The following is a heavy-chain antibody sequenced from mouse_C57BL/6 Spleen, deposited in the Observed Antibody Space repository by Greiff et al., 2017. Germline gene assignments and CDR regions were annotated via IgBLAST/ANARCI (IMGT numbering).Heavy chain of an antibody. Sequence: EVMLVESGGGLVKPGGSLKLSCAASGFTFSDYGMHWVRQAPEKGLEWVAYISSGSSTIYYADTVKGRFTISRGNAKNTLFLQMTRLRSEDTGVYYCARGWAAMDDWGQGTSVTVSS. CDR3: ARGWAAMDD. D-gene: IGHD1-1*02. J-gene: IGHJ4*01. V-gene: IGHV5-17*01. CDR1: GFTFSDYG. CDR2: ISSGSSTI.